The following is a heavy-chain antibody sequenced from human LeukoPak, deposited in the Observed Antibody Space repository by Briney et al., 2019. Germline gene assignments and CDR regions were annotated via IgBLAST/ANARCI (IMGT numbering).Heavy chain of an antibody. Sequence: SVKVSCKASGGTFSSYAISWVRQAPGQGLEWMGGIIPIFGRANYAQKFQGRVTITADESTSTAYMELSSLRSEDTAVYYCARHCSGGSCYSGEYYMDVWGKGTTVTVSS. CDR2: IIPIFGRA. J-gene: IGHJ6*03. V-gene: IGHV1-69*13. D-gene: IGHD2-15*01. CDR1: GGTFSSYA. CDR3: ARHCSGGSCYSGEYYMDV.